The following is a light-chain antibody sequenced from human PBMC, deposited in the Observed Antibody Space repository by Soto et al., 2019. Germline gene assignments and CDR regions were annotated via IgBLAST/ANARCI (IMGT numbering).Light chain of an antibody. V-gene: IGKV1-39*01. Sequence: DIQMTQSPSSLSASVGDRASITCRASQGISRFLNWYQQKPGNAPKVLISAASNLQSGVPSRFSGSGSGTDFTLTISSLQPEDFATFYCQQYHGYPLTFGGGTKVDIK. J-gene: IGKJ4*01. CDR2: AAS. CDR3: QQYHGYPLT. CDR1: QGISRF.